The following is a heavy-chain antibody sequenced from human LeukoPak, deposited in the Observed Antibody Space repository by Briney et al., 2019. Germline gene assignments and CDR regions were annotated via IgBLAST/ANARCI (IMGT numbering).Heavy chain of an antibody. V-gene: IGHV3-33*06. J-gene: IGHJ4*02. CDR1: GFTFSSYG. CDR3: AKDSGDYSRSSFDY. Sequence: GGSLRHSCAASGFTFSSYGMYCVRQAPGKGLEWVAVIWYDGSNKYYADSVKGRFTISRDNSKNTLYLQMNSLRAEDTAVYYCAKDSGDYSRSSFDYWGQGTLVTVSS. D-gene: IGHD6-6*01. CDR2: IWYDGSNK.